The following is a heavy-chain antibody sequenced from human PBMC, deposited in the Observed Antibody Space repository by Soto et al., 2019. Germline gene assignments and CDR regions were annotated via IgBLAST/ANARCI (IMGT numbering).Heavy chain of an antibody. V-gene: IGHV3-23*01. D-gene: IGHD2-15*01. J-gene: IGHJ3*02. CDR2: ISGSGDNT. Sequence: ESVGGLVQPGGSLRLSCADSGFPFSNYAMSWVRQAPGKGLEWVSSISGSGDNTYYADSVKGRFTISRDNSKNTLYLQMNSLRAEDTAVYYCTNAVYCSGGSCHVAFDIWGKGTMVTVSS. CDR3: TNAVYCSGGSCHVAFDI. CDR1: GFPFSNYA.